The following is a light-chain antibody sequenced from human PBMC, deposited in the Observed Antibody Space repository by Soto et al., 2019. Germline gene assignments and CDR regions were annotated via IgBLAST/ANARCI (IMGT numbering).Light chain of an antibody. CDR2: GAS. J-gene: IGKJ2*01. V-gene: IGKV3-15*01. CDR1: QSVSSN. CDR3: QQYKNWPPEYT. Sequence: EIVMTQSPATLSVSPGERATLSCRASQSVSSNLAWYQQKPVQAPRLLIYGASTRATGIPARFSGSGSGTEFTLTISSLQSKDFVVYYCQQYKNWPPEYTFGQGTKLEIK.